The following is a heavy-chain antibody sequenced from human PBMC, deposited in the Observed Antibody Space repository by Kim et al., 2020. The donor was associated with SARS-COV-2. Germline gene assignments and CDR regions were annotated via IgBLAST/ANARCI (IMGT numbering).Heavy chain of an antibody. Sequence: DYAAPVKGRFTISRDDSKTTLYLQMDSLKIEDTAVYYCTTLISAAGRGYWGQGTLVTVSS. CDR3: TTLISAAGRGY. D-gene: IGHD6-13*01. V-gene: IGHV3-15*01. J-gene: IGHJ4*02.